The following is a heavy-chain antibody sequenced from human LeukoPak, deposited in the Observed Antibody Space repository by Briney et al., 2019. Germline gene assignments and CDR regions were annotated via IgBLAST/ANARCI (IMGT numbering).Heavy chain of an antibody. D-gene: IGHD1-26*01. J-gene: IGHJ4*02. Sequence: SETLSLTCAVYGGSFSGYYWSWIRQPPGKGLEWIGEINHSGSTNYNPSLKSRVTISVDTSKNQFSLKLSSVTAADTAVYYCVRDLGGGSGHWGQGTLVTVSS. CDR3: VRDLGGGSGH. CDR1: GGSFSGYY. CDR2: INHSGST. V-gene: IGHV4-34*01.